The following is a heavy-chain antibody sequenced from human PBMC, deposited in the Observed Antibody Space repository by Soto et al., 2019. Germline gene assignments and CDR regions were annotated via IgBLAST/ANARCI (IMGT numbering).Heavy chain of an antibody. CDR1: GFTFSSYA. V-gene: IGHV3-23*01. J-gene: IGHJ5*02. CDR2: ISGSGGST. D-gene: IGHD6-13*01. Sequence: ESGGGLVQPGGSLRLSCAASGFTFSSYAMSWVRQAPGKGLELVSAISGSGGSTYYADSVKGRFTISRDNSKNTLYLQMNSLRAEDTAVYYCAKDPRYSSSWSDAGNWFDPWGQGTLVTVSS. CDR3: AKDPRYSSSWSDAGNWFDP.